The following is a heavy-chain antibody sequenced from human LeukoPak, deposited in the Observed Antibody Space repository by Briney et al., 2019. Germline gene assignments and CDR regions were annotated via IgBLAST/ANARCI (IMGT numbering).Heavy chain of an antibody. J-gene: IGHJ4*02. D-gene: IGHD6-19*01. Sequence: GGSLRLSCAASGFTFSSYGMHWVRQAPGKGLEWVAFIRYDGSNKYYADSVKGRFTISRDNSKNTLYLQMNSLRAEDTAVYYCAKDFSSGWYSSVYWGQGTLVTVSS. CDR2: IRYDGSNK. V-gene: IGHV3-30*02. CDR1: GFTFSSYG. CDR3: AKDFSSGWYSSVY.